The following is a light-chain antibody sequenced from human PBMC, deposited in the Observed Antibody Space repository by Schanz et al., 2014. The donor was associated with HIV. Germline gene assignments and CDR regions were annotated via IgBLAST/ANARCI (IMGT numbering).Light chain of an antibody. J-gene: IGLJ1*01. CDR3: SSYTSSSTYV. V-gene: IGLV2-14*01. Sequence: QSALTQPPSASGSPGQSVTISCTGTSSDVGGYNYVSWYQQHPGKAPKLMIYEGSQRPSGVSNRFSGSKSGITASLTISGLQAEDEADYYCSSYTSSSTYVFGTGTKLTVL. CDR2: EGS. CDR1: SSDVGGYNY.